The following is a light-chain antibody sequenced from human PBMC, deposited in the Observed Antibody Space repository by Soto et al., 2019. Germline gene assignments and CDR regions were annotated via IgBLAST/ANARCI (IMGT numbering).Light chain of an antibody. V-gene: IGKV3-20*01. CDR1: QSVRSNY. Sequence: EIVLTQSPGTLSFSPGERATLSCRASQSVRSNYLAWYQQKPGQAPRLLIFGASSRATGIPDRFSGSGSGTDFTLTISRLEPEDFAVYYCQQYASSLPFTFGPGTKVDIK. CDR3: QQYASSLPFT. CDR2: GAS. J-gene: IGKJ3*01.